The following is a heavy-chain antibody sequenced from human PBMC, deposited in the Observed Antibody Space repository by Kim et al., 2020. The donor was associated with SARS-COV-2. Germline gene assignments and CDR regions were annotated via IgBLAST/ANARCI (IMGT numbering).Heavy chain of an antibody. CDR3: ARDCSGGSCYQPDDYGVY. CDR2: IWYDGRTR. D-gene: IGHD2-15*01. V-gene: IGHV3-33*01. J-gene: IGHJ4*02. Sequence: GGSLRLSCAASGFTFSRSGMHWVRQAPGKGLEWVAAIWYDGRTRYYADSVKGRFTISRDNSKNTLYLQMDSLRADDTAVYYCARDCSGGSCYQPDDYGVYWGQGTLVTVSS. CDR1: GFTFSRSG.